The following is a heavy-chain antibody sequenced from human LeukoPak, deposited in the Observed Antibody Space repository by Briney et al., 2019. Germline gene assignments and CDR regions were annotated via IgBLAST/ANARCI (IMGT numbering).Heavy chain of an antibody. CDR1: GYTFSDFH. D-gene: IGHD2-2*01. CDR3: SRSWGTGACRGTGCFDPDFDS. CDR2: INPYTGGT. Sequence: ASVKVSCKTSGYTFSDFHIHRVRQAPGQGLEWMGRINPYTGGTDFAQKFQDRVTMTRDTSITTAYMELNSLRSDDTAVYFCSRSWGTGACRGTGCFDPDFDSWGHGTLVTVSS. V-gene: IGHV1-2*06. J-gene: IGHJ4*01.